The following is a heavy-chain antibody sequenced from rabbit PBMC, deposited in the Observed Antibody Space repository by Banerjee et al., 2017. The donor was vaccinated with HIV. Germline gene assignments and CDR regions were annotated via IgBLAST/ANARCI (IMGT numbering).Heavy chain of an antibody. Sequence: QEQLEESGGDLVQPEGSLTLTCKASGLDFSSSYWIYWVRQAPGKGLEWIACIYNGDSRTKYANWAKGRFTISKASSTTVTLQMTSLTAADTATYFCARYSGGSGYYNLWGPGTLVTVS. CDR1: GLDFSSSYW. CDR2: IYNGDSRT. J-gene: IGHJ4*01. CDR3: ARYSGGSGYYNL. V-gene: IGHV1S45*01. D-gene: IGHD1-1*01.